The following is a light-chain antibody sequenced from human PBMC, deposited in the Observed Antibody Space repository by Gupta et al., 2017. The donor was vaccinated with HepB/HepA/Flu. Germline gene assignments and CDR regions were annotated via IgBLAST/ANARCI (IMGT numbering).Light chain of an antibody. CDR1: QSVSSN. J-gene: IGKJ1*01. Sequence: EMTPSPATLSVSPGERATLSCRASQSVSSNLAWYQQKPGQAPRLLIYGASTRATGIPARFSGSGSGTEFTLTISSLQSEDFAVYYCQQYNNWPPWTFGQGTKVEIK. CDR2: GAS. CDR3: QQYNNWPPWT. V-gene: IGKV3-15*01.